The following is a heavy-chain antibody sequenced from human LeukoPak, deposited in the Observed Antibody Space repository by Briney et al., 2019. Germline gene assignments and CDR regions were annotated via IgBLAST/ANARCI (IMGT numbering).Heavy chain of an antibody. CDR2: IKEDGGIK. J-gene: IGHJ4*02. CDR3: VREFDY. Sequence: RGSLRLSCAASGFTFSGHWMSWVRQAPGKGLEWVANIKEDGGIKQYVDSVKGRFTISRDNAKNSLYLQMNSLRAEDTAVYYCVREFDYWGQGTLVTVSS. V-gene: IGHV3-7*01. CDR1: GFTFSGHW.